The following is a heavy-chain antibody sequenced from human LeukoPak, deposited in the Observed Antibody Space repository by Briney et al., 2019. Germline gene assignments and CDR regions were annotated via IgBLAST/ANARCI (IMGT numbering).Heavy chain of an antibody. CDR3: AREDSGYDYSPFYY. CDR2: IYHTGST. V-gene: IGHV4-59*01. CDR1: GGSISNYY. D-gene: IGHD5-12*01. Sequence: SETLSLTCTVSGGSISNYYWSWIRQPPGKGLEWIGYIYHTGSTSYNPSLKSRVIMSVETSQNQFTLKVRSVTAADTAVYYCAREDSGYDYSPFYYWGQGILVTVSS. J-gene: IGHJ4*02.